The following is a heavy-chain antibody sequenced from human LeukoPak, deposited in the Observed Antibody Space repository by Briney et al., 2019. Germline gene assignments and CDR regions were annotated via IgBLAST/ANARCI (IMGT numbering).Heavy chain of an antibody. V-gene: IGHV6-1*01. J-gene: IGHJ4*02. CDR2: TYYRSKWYN. CDR1: GDSVSSNSAA. CDR3: ARGRGSSGWYGDKDQSVFDY. D-gene: IGHD6-19*01. Sequence: SQTLSLTCAISGDSVSSNSAAWNWIRQSPSRGLEWLGRTYYRSKWYNDYAVSLKSRITINPDTSKNQFSLQLNSVTPEDTAVYYCARGRGSSGWYGDKDQSVFDYWGQGTLVTVSS.